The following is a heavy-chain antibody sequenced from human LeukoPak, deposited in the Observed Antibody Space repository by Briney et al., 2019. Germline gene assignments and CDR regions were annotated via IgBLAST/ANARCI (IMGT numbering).Heavy chain of an antibody. CDR1: GDSISSGDYY. Sequence: NPSETLSLTCTVSGDSISSGDYYWTWIRQHPGKGLQWIGYTHYSRSTYYNPSLESRLTMSVDTSKNQFSLKVSSVTAADKAVYYCARAKYNTGWNLDYWGQGTLVTVSS. J-gene: IGHJ4*02. CDR2: THYSRST. D-gene: IGHD6-19*01. V-gene: IGHV4-31*03. CDR3: ARAKYNTGWNLDY.